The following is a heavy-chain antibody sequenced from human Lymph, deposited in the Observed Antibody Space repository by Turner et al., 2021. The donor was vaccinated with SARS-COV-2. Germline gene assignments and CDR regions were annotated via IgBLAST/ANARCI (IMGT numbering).Heavy chain of an antibody. Sequence: QFQLVHYGAGGKKPGAPWRSSCRAPGNTFTGYYMHWVRQAPGQGLEWMGWINPNSGGTNYAQKLQGRVTMTRDTSISTAYMELSSLRSDDTAVYYCARSRDLQSMVRGVDPFDYWGEGTLVTVSS. CDR2: INPNSGGT. CDR1: GNTFTGYY. D-gene: IGHD3-10*01. CDR3: ARSRDLQSMVRGVDPFDY. J-gene: IGHJ4*02. V-gene: IGHV1-2*02.